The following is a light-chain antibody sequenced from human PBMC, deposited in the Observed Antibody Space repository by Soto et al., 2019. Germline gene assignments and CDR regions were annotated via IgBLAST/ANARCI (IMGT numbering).Light chain of an antibody. J-gene: IGLJ2*01. CDR3: SSYTSSSKVV. CDR1: SSDVGGYNY. V-gene: IGLV2-14*01. Sequence: QSVLTQPASVSGSPGQSITISCTGTSSDVGGYNYVSWYQQHPGKAPKLMIYAVSNRPSGVSNRFSGSKSGNTASLTISGLQAEDEADYYCSSYTSSSKVVFGGGTKVTVL. CDR2: AVS.